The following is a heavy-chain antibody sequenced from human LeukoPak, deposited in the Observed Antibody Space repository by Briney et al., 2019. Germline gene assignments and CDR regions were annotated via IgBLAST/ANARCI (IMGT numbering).Heavy chain of an antibody. CDR1: GFTFSSYA. Sequence: PGGSLRLSCAVSGFTFSSYAMSWVRQAPGKGLEWVSTISGSGDSTYYADSVKGRFTISRDNSNYILYLQMNSLRAEDTAVYYCARHWTGTKSFDYWGQGTLVTVSS. CDR2: ISGSGDST. J-gene: IGHJ4*02. CDR3: ARHWTGTKSFDY. D-gene: IGHD1-14*01. V-gene: IGHV3-23*01.